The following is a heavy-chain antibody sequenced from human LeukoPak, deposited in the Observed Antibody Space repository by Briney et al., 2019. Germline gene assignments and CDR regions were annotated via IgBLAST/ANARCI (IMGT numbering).Heavy chain of an antibody. CDR2: IYHSGST. CDR1: GGSISSGGYY. CDR3: ARDIGTAISLGWFDP. J-gene: IGHJ5*02. V-gene: IGHV4-30-2*01. Sequence: SETLSLTCTVSGGSISSGGYYWSWIRQPPGKGLEWIGYIYHSGSTYYNPSLKSRVTISVDRSKNQFSLKLSSVTAADTAVYYCARDIGTAISLGWFDPWGQGTLVTVSS. D-gene: IGHD2-2*02.